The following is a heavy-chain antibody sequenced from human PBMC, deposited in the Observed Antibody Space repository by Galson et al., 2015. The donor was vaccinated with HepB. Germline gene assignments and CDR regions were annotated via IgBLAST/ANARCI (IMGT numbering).Heavy chain of an antibody. CDR3: ARGATYYDSSGYSRYFDL. CDR1: GFTVSSNY. D-gene: IGHD3-22*01. J-gene: IGHJ2*01. Sequence: SLRLSCAASGFTVSSNYMSWVRQAPGKGLEWVSVIYSGSSTYYADSVKGRFTISRHNSKNTLYLQMNSLRAEDTAVYYCARGATYYDSSGYSRYFDLWGRGTLVTVSS. CDR2: IYSGSST. V-gene: IGHV3-53*04.